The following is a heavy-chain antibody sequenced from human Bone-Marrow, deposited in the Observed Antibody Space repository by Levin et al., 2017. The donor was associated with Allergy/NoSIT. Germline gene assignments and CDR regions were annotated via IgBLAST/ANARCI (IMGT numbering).Heavy chain of an antibody. CDR2: ISSSSSYI. D-gene: IGHD6-13*01. CDR1: GFTFSSYS. J-gene: IGHJ6*04. CDR3: ARGYGSSWYFTGPMGV. Sequence: GESLKISCAASGFTFSSYSMNWVRQAPGKGLEWVSSISSSSSYIYYADSVKGRFTISRDNAKNSLYLQMNSLRAEDTAVYYCARGYGSSWYFTGPMGVWGKGTTVTVSS. V-gene: IGHV3-21*01.